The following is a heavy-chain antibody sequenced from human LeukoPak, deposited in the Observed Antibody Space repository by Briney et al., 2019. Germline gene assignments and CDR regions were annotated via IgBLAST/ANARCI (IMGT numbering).Heavy chain of an antibody. CDR2: INPNSGGT. V-gene: IGHV1-2*02. Sequence: GASVKVSCKASGYTFTGYYMHWVRQAPGQGLEWMGWINPNSGGTNYAQKFQGRVTMTRDTSISTAYMELSRLRSDDTAVYYCAREVVLYSSSCYPPKDCYYGMDVWGQGTTVTVSS. D-gene: IGHD6-13*01. J-gene: IGHJ6*02. CDR3: AREVVLYSSSCYPPKDCYYGMDV. CDR1: GYTFTGYY.